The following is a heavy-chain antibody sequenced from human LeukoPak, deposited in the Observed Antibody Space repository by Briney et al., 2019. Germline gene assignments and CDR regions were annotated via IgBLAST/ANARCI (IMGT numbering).Heavy chain of an antibody. D-gene: IGHD2-15*01. V-gene: IGHV4-59*01. Sequence: PSETLSLTCTVSGGSISSYYWSWIRQPPGKGLEWIGYIYYSGSTNYNPSLKSRVTISVDTSKNQFSLKLSSVTAADTAVYYCAREPHTYGYCSGGSCYGPVRYFDLWGRGTLVTVSS. J-gene: IGHJ2*01. CDR1: GGSISSYY. CDR2: IYYSGST. CDR3: AREPHTYGYCSGGSCYGPVRYFDL.